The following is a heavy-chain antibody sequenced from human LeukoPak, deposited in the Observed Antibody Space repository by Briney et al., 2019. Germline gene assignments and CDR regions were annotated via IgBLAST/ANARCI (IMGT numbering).Heavy chain of an antibody. D-gene: IGHD2-2*01. V-gene: IGHV3-30*18. J-gene: IGHJ4*03. Sequence: PGGSLRLSCAASGFTFSSYGMHWDRQAPGKGLEWVAVISYDGSNKYYADSVKGRFTISRDNSKNTLYLQMNSLRAEDTAVYYCAKEDCSSTSCYAGYFDYWGQGTLVTVSS. CDR2: ISYDGSNK. CDR3: AKEDCSSTSCYAGYFDY. CDR1: GFTFSSYG.